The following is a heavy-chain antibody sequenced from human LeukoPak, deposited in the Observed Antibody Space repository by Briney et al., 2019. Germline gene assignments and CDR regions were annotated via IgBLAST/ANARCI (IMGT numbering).Heavy chain of an antibody. D-gene: IGHD3-10*01. CDR1: GYSFTSYW. J-gene: IGHJ6*04. Sequence: GESLKISCKGSGYSFTSYWISWVRQMPGKGLEWMGRIDPSDSYTNYSPSFQGHVTISADKSISTAYLQWSSLKASDTAMYYCATSIPLLWFVELGDGMDVWGKGTTVTVSS. CDR3: ATSIPLLWFVELGDGMDV. V-gene: IGHV5-10-1*01. CDR2: IDPSDSYT.